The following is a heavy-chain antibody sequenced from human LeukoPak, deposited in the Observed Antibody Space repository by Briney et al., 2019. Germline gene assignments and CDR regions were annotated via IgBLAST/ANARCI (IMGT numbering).Heavy chain of an antibody. J-gene: IGHJ3*02. V-gene: IGHV3-21*01. CDR2: ISSSSSYI. Sequence: GGSLRLSCAASGFTFSSYSMNWVRQAPGKGLEWVSSISSSSSYIYYADSVKGRFTISRDNAKNSLYLQMNSLRAEDTAVYYCARDWSGDASDIWGQGTMVTVSS. CDR1: GFTFSSYS. CDR3: ARDWSGDASDI.